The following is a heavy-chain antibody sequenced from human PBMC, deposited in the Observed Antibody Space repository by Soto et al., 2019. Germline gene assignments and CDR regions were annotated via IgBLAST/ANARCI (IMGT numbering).Heavy chain of an antibody. CDR2: INSDGSST. CDR3: AKGPYYYDSSGYYSSQYYYYGMDV. D-gene: IGHD3-22*01. J-gene: IGHJ6*02. V-gene: IGHV3-74*01. CDR1: GFTFSSYW. Sequence: GGSLRLSCAASGFTFSSYWMHWVRQAPGKGLVWVSRINSDGSSTSYADSVKGRFTISRDNSKNTLYLQMNSLRAEDTAVYYCAKGPYYYDSSGYYSSQYYYYGMDVWGQGTTVTVSS.